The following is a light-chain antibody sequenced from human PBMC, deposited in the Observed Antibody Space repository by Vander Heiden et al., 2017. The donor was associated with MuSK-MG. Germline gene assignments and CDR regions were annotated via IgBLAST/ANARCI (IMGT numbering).Light chain of an antibody. CDR1: QTIINY. CDR3: QQSFNTPVT. V-gene: IGKV1-39*01. CDR2: GAS. Sequence: DIQMTQSPSSLSASVGDRVTITCRAGQTIINYLNWYQQKPGKGPKLLIYGASSLQSGVPSRFSGSRSGTEFTLTISRLQPEDFATYYCQQSFNTPVTFGGGTKVEIK. J-gene: IGKJ4*01.